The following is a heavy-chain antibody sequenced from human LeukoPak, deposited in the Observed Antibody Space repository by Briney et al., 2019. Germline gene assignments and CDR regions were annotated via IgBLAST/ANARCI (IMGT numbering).Heavy chain of an antibody. Sequence: GGSLRLSCAASGFTFSSYWMHWVRQAPGKGLEWVSGISWNSGSIGYADSVKGRFTISRDNAKNSLYLQMNSLRAEDTALYYCAKDFYGSGSYYPDYWGQGTLVTVSS. D-gene: IGHD3-10*01. CDR1: GFTFSSYW. J-gene: IGHJ4*02. CDR2: ISWNSGSI. CDR3: AKDFYGSGSYYPDY. V-gene: IGHV3-9*01.